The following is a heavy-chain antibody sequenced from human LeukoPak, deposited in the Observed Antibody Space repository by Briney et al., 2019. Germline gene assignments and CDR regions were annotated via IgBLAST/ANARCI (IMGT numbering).Heavy chain of an antibody. Sequence: PGGSLRLSCAASVLNFSSHGMNWVRQTPGKGLEYISAISRNSDSSYYADSVKGRFSVSRDNSNNILYLKMSSLKIEDTAVYYCARGRYCSGGICYFDYWGQGTLVTVSS. CDR2: ISRNSDSS. J-gene: IGHJ4*02. CDR1: VLNFSSHG. CDR3: ARGRYCSGGICYFDY. V-gene: IGHV3-64D*09. D-gene: IGHD2-15*01.